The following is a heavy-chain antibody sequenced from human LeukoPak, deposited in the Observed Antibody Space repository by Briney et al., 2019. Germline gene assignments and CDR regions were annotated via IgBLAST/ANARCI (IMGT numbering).Heavy chain of an antibody. Sequence: GGSLRLSCVASGFTFSFYTMNWVRQAPGQGLEWVSSICSYSHYLYYAYSVKGRVTISRDNAKNSVYLEMNSLRAEATAVYFCARDLRPDVPTAPTPDSWGQGTLVTVSS. CDR3: ARDLRPDVPTAPTPDS. CDR2: ICSYSHYL. J-gene: IGHJ5*02. D-gene: IGHD2-21*02. V-gene: IGHV3-21*06. CDR1: GFTFSFYT.